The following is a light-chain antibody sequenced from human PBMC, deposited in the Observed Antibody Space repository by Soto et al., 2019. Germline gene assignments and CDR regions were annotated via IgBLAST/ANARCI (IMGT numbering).Light chain of an antibody. CDR1: QSISSW. CDR3: QQYNSYSPYT. V-gene: IGKV1-5*03. J-gene: IGKJ2*01. Sequence: DIQMTQSPSTLSASVGDRVTITCRASQSISSWLAWYQQKPGKAPKLLIYKASSLESGVPSRFRGSGSGTEFTLTISSLQPDDFATYSCQQYNSYSPYTFGQGTKLEIK. CDR2: KAS.